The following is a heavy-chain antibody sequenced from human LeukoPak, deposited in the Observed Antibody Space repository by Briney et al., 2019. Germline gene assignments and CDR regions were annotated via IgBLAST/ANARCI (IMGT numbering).Heavy chain of an antibody. Sequence: ASMTVSFKASGYTFTDYYMHWVRQAPGQGREWMGWINPNSGGTNYAQKFQGRVTMTSDTSISTAYMELSRLRSDDTAVYYCARGAWIQGPHDYWGQGTLVTVSS. J-gene: IGHJ4*02. CDR2: INPNSGGT. D-gene: IGHD5-18*01. CDR1: GYTFTDYY. CDR3: ARGAWIQGPHDY. V-gene: IGHV1-2*02.